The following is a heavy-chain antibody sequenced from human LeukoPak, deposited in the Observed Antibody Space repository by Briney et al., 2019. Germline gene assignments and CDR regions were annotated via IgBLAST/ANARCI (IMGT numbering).Heavy chain of an antibody. D-gene: IGHD3-22*01. V-gene: IGHV4-59*08. CDR3: ARPTYYYDSSGYYSVAFDI. Sequence: PSETLSLTCTVSGGSISSYYWSWIRQPPGKGREWIGYIYYSGSTNYNPSLKSRVTISVDTSKNQFSLKLSSVTAADTAVYYCARPTYYYDSSGYYSVAFDIWGQGTMVTVSS. CDR1: GGSISSYY. CDR2: IYYSGST. J-gene: IGHJ3*02.